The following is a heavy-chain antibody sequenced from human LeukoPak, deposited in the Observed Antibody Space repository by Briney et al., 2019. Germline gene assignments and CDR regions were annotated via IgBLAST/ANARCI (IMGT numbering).Heavy chain of an antibody. CDR2: ISGSGGST. J-gene: IGHJ4*02. CDR3: AKGRYCSSTSCYEAGGDY. Sequence: GGSLRLSCAASGFTFSSYAMSWVRQAPGKGLEWVSAISGSGGSTYYADSEKGRFTISRDNSKNTLYLQMNSLRAEDTAVYYCAKGRYCSSTSCYEAGGDYWGQGTLVTVSS. V-gene: IGHV3-23*01. CDR1: GFTFSSYA. D-gene: IGHD2-2*01.